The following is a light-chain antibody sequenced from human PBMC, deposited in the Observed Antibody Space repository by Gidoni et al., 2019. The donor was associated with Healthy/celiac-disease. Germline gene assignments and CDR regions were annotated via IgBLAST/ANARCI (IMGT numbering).Light chain of an antibody. J-gene: IGKJ1*01. CDR3: QQSYSTPRT. CDR2: AAS. Sequence: DIQMTQSPSSLSASVGDRVTITCRASQSISSYLNWYQQKPGKAPKLLIYAASSLQSGVPSRFSGSGSGTAFTLTISSLQPEDFAPYYCQQSYSTPRTFGHGTKVEIK. CDR1: QSISSY. V-gene: IGKV1-39*01.